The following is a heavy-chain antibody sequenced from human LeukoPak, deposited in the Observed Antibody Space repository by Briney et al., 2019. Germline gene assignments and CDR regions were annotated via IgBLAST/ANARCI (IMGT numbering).Heavy chain of an antibody. V-gene: IGHV3-30*02. J-gene: IGHJ5*02. CDR3: AKDFYSGSSP. CDR2: IRYDGSKE. Sequence: GGSLRLSCAASGFTFTGYPMHWVRQPPGKGVEGVAFIRYDGSKEYYADSVKGRFTISRDNSKNTLFLQMNSLRTEDTAVYYCAKDFYSGSSPWGQGTLVTVSS. CDR1: GFTFTGYP. D-gene: IGHD1-26*01.